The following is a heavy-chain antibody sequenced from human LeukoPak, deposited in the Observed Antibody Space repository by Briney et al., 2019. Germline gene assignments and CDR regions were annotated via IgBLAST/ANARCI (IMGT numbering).Heavy chain of an antibody. Sequence: GGSLRLSCTASGFTFGDYTMSWFRQPPGKGLEWVGFIRSKASGGTTDYAASVRGRFTISRDDSKSIAYLQLNSLKTEDTAVYYWARGGNLYGAWGQEAWSPSPQ. J-gene: IGHJ5*01. D-gene: IGHD2-8*01. CDR3: ARGGNLYGA. CDR2: IRSKASGGTT. V-gene: IGHV3-49*03. CDR1: GFTFGDYT.